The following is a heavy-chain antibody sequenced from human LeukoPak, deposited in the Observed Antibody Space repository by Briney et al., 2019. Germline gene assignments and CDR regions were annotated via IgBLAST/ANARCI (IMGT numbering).Heavy chain of an antibody. Sequence: ASVKVSCKASGGTFSSYAMSWVRQAPGQGLVWMGGIIPIFGTANYAQKFQGRVTITADESTSTAYIELSSLRSEDSAVYYCARGRLRYCSSTSCPEGAAFDIWGQGTMVTVSS. CDR1: GGTFSSYA. CDR3: ARGRLRYCSSTSCPEGAAFDI. J-gene: IGHJ3*02. V-gene: IGHV1-69*13. D-gene: IGHD2-2*01. CDR2: IIPIFGTA.